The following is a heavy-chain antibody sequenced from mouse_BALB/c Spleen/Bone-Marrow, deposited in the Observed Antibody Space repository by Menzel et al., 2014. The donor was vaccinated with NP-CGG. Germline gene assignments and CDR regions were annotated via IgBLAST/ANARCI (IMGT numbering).Heavy chain of an antibody. CDR2: TFPGDGST. CDR1: GYTFANFD. J-gene: IGHJ4*01. CDR3: ARGDYGHYLYYYAMDY. V-gene: IGHV1-85*01. Sequence: VQGVESGAELVKPGASVKLSCKAPGYTFANFDINWVRQRPEQGLEWIGWTFPGDGSTTYNEKFKGKASLTTDKSSSTAFMQLNRRTSEDSAVYFCARGDYGHYLYYYAMDYWGQGTSVTVSS. D-gene: IGHD2-1*01.